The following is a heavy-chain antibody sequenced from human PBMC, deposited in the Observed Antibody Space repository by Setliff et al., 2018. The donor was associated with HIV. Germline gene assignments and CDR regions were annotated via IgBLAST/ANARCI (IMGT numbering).Heavy chain of an antibody. D-gene: IGHD5-12*01. CDR3: SNGADVGGYSGDDFNY. CDR1: GYTFSDYY. Sequence: GASVKVSCKASGYTFSDYYIHWLRQAPKKGLEWMGRFDPEDGETIYAEKLQDRVTISVDRSRNTVYMELSSLRTEDTAVYFCSNGADVGGYSGDDFNYWGQGTLVTVSS. V-gene: IGHV1-69-2*01. J-gene: IGHJ4*02. CDR2: FDPEDGET.